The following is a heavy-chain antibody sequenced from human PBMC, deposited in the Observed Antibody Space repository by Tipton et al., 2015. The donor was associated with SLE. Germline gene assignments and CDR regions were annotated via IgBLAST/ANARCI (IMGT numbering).Heavy chain of an antibody. CDR1: GFTFSSYA. CDR3: ARPMYYYDSSGSMDY. Sequence: SLRLSCSASGFTFSSYAMHWVRQAPGKGLEYVSAISSNGGSTYYADSVKGRFTISRDNSKNTLYLQMSSLRAEDTAVYYCARPMYYYDSSGSMDYWGQGTLVTVSS. J-gene: IGHJ4*02. V-gene: IGHV3-64D*06. D-gene: IGHD3-22*01. CDR2: ISSNGGST.